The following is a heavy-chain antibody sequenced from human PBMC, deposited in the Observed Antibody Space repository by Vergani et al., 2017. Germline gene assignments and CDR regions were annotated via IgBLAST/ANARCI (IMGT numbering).Heavy chain of an antibody. V-gene: IGHV3-33*01. CDR1: GFTFNQYG. D-gene: IGHD6-13*01. Sequence: QVQLVESGGGVVQPGRSLRLSCAASGFTFNQYGMHWVRQAPGKGLEWVAVIWYDGSNKYYADSVKGRFTISRDNSKNTLYLQMNSLRAEDTAVYYCARGIAAAGTYPVYWGQGTLVTVSS. J-gene: IGHJ4*02. CDR2: IWYDGSNK. CDR3: ARGIAAAGTYPVY.